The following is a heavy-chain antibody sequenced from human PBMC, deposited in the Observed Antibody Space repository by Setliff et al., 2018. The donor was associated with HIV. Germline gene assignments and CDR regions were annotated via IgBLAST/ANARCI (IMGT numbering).Heavy chain of an antibody. D-gene: IGHD3-10*01. Sequence: SETLSLTCNVSGDAVSPYYWSWIRQPPGKGLEWIGYFANDGSTNYNPPLKSRVTISLDTSKNEVSLKLTSVTAADTAMYYCTRHLPVYYGSGVPYYFDYWGQGTLVTVSS. CDR1: GDAVSPYY. CDR3: TRHLPVYYGSGVPYYFDY. V-gene: IGHV4-59*08. J-gene: IGHJ4*02. CDR2: FANDGST.